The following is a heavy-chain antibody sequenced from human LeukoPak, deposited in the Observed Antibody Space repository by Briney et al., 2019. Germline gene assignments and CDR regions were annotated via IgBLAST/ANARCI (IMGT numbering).Heavy chain of an antibody. Sequence: AGGSLRLSCAASGFTFSSYAMHWVRQAPGKGLEWVAVISYDGSNKYYADSVKGRFTISRDNTLYLQMNSLRAEDTAVYYCAKDRCSSTSCYIFDYWGQGTLVTVSS. CDR1: GFTFSSYA. J-gene: IGHJ4*02. D-gene: IGHD2-2*02. CDR3: AKDRCSSTSCYIFDY. CDR2: ISYDGSNK. V-gene: IGHV3-30-3*01.